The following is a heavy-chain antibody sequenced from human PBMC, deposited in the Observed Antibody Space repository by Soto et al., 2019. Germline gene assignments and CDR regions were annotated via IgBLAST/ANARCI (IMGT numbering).Heavy chain of an antibody. CDR1: GYTFTSYD. Sequence: QVQLVQSGAEVKKPGASVKVSCKASGYTFTSYDINWVRQATGQGLEWMGWMNPNSGNTGYAQKYQGRVTMTSNTSISTAYMELSSHRSEDTAGYYCASVPRHGCSYGYHYNYYMDVWGKGTTVTVSS. CDR2: MNPNSGNT. CDR3: ASVPRHGCSYGYHYNYYMDV. V-gene: IGHV1-8*01. J-gene: IGHJ6*03. D-gene: IGHD5-18*01.